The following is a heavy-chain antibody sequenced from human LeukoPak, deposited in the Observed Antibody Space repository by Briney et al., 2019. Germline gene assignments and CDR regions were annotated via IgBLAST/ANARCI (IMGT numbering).Heavy chain of an antibody. D-gene: IGHD1-26*01. CDR2: INPNSGGT. Sequence: ASVKVSCKASGYTFTGYYMHWVRQAPGQGLEWMGWINPNSGGTNYAQKFQGRVTMTRDTSISTAYMELSRLRSDDTAVYYCARLGLRSGSVPFDYWGQGTLVTVSS. CDR1: GYTFTGYY. J-gene: IGHJ4*02. V-gene: IGHV1-2*02. CDR3: ARLGLRSGSVPFDY.